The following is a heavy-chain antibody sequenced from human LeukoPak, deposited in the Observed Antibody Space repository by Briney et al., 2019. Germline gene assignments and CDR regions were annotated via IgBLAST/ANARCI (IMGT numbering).Heavy chain of an antibody. CDR3: ARRIWGADSQSHTFDI. D-gene: IGHD3-16*01. Sequence: PGGSLRLSCAASGFTFNDYNMGWIRQATGKGLEWVAYISSGMYYADSVKGRFTISRDNAKNSLYLQMNSLRADDTAVYYCARRIWGADSQSHTFDIWGQGTMVTVSS. J-gene: IGHJ3*02. CDR2: ISSGM. CDR1: GFTFNDYN. V-gene: IGHV3-11*01.